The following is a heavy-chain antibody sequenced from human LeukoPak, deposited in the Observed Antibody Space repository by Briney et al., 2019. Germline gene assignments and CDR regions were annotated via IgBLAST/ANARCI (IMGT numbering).Heavy chain of an antibody. V-gene: IGHV3-7*01. CDR1: GFSFTKYW. D-gene: IGHD4-17*01. Sequence: PGGSLRLSCAASGFSFTKYWMGWVRQAPGKGLEWVSSVNKDGNQYSVDSVKGRFIISRDNARNSLSLQMSSLRVEDTAIYFCARGPDYGDRLDYFDYWGQGTLVTVSS. CDR2: VNKDGNQ. J-gene: IGHJ4*02. CDR3: ARGPDYGDRLDYFDY.